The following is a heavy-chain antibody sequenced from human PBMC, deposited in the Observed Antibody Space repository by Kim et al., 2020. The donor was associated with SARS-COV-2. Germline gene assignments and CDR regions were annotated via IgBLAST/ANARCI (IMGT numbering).Heavy chain of an antibody. V-gene: IGHV7-4-1*02. CDR2: INTNTGNP. Sequence: ASVKVSCKASGYTFTSYAMNWVRQAPGQGLEWMGWINTNTGNPTYAQGFTGRFVFSLDTSVSTAYLQISSLKAEDTAVYYCARAVTNFYSGQWLPTWGYYYYYGMDVWGQGTTVTVSS. CDR1: GYTFTSYA. D-gene: IGHD6-19*01. CDR3: ARAVTNFYSGQWLPTWGYYYYYGMDV. J-gene: IGHJ6*02.